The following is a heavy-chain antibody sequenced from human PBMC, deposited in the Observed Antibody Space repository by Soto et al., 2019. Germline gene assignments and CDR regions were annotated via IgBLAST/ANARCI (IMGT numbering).Heavy chain of an antibody. CDR3: ARRTGFDY. V-gene: IGHV3-48*01. Sequence: PGGSLRLSCAASGFTFSNYSLNWVRQAPGKGLEWVSYISSSSSTMYYADSVKGRFTISRDNAKNSLFLQMNSLRAEDTAVYCCARRTGFDYWGQGTLVTVSS. J-gene: IGHJ4*02. CDR1: GFTFSNYS. CDR2: ISSSSSTM.